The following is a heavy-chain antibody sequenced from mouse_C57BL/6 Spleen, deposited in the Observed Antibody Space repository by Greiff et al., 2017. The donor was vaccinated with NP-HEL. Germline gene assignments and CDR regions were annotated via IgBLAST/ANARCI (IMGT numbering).Heavy chain of an antibody. CDR3: AGYYGSRYDWYCDV. J-gene: IGHJ1*03. CDR1: GYTFTDYN. V-gene: IGHV1-22*01. D-gene: IGHD1-1*01. CDR2: INPNNGGT. Sequence: EVQLQQSGPELVKPGASVKMSCKASGYTFTDYNMHWVKQSHGKSLEWIGYINPNNGGTSYNQKFKGKATLTVNKSSSTAYMELRSLTSEDSAVYYCAGYYGSRYDWYCDVWGTGTTVTVSS.